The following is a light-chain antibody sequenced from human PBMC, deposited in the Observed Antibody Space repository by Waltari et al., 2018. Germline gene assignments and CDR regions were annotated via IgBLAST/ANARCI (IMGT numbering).Light chain of an antibody. Sequence: EIVLTQSPGTLSLSPGARAPLSCRASQIISTSYLAWYQQKPGQAPRLLIYDASRRATGIPDRFSGSGSGTDFTLTISSLQPEDFATYYCQQRHSYPITFGQGTRLDIK. J-gene: IGKJ5*01. V-gene: IGKV3D-20*02. CDR3: QQRHSYPIT. CDR2: DAS. CDR1: QIISTSY.